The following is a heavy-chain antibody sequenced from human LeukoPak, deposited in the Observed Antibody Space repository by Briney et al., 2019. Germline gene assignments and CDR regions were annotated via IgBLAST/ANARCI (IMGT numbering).Heavy chain of an antibody. CDR3: ARDEGNDSSGYLPFDY. CDR2: IIPIFGTA. Sequence: SVKVSCKASGGTFSSYAISWVRQAPGQGLEWTGRIIPIFGTANYAQKFQGRVAITTDESTSTAYMELSSLRSEDTAVYYCARDEGNDSSGYLPFDYWGQGTLVTVSS. D-gene: IGHD3-22*01. CDR1: GGTFSSYA. V-gene: IGHV1-69*05. J-gene: IGHJ4*02.